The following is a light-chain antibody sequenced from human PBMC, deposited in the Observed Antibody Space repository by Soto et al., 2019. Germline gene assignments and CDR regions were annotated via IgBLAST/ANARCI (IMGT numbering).Light chain of an antibody. V-gene: IGKV4-1*01. J-gene: IGKJ1*01. CDR2: WAS. Sequence: DIVMTQSPDSLAVSLGERATINCRSSQSVLYSSSNKNYLAWYQQKPGQPPKLLIYWASTRESGVPDLFSGSGSGTDLTLTISSLQAEDVAVYYCQQYCSSPWTFGQGTKVEIK. CDR3: QQYCSSPWT. CDR1: QSVLYSSSNKNY.